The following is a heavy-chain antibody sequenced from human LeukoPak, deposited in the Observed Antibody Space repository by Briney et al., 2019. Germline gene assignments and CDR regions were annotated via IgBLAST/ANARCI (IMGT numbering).Heavy chain of an antibody. J-gene: IGHJ4*02. CDR2: IKQDGSEK. Sequence: PGGSLRLSCAASGFTFSSYWMSWVGQAPGKGLEWVANIKQDGSEKYYVDSVKGRFTISRDNAKNSLYLQMNSLRAEDTAVYYCARKGITMIVVAATGYYFDYWGQGTLVTVSS. CDR3: ARKGITMIVVAATGYYFDY. V-gene: IGHV3-7*05. CDR1: GFTFSSYW. D-gene: IGHD3-22*01.